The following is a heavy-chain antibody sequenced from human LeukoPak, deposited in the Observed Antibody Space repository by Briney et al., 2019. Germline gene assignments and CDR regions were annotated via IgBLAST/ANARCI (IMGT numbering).Heavy chain of an antibody. Sequence: GGSLRLSCAASGFTFSSYNMNWIRQAPGKGLEWVSYITSSSNTIYYADSVKGRFTISRDNAKNSLYLQMNSLRAEDTAVYYCARALGYCSGGSCYPGGYYYYGMDVWGQGTTVTVSS. V-gene: IGHV3-48*04. CDR2: ITSSSNTI. CDR3: ARALGYCSGGSCYPGGYYYYGMDV. D-gene: IGHD2-15*01. J-gene: IGHJ6*02. CDR1: GFTFSSYN.